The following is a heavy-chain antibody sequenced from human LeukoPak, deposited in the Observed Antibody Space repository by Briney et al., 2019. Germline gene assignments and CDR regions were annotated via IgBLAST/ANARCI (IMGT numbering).Heavy chain of an antibody. J-gene: IGHJ4*02. CDR3: AKERNLEIAVAGTIFDY. Sequence: GGSLRLSCAASGFTVSSNYMGWVRQAPGKGLEWVSVIYSGGDTYYADAVKGRFTISRDNSKNMIYLEMTSLKAEDTAVYYCAKERNLEIAVAGTIFDYWGQGTLVTVPS. CDR2: IYSGGDT. D-gene: IGHD6-19*01. V-gene: IGHV3-66*01. CDR1: GFTVSSNY.